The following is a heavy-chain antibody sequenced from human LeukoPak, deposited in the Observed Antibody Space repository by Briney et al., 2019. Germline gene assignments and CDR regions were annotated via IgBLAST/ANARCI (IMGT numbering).Heavy chain of an antibody. V-gene: IGHV4-34*01. CDR3: ARDDYYDSSGYYHGMDV. CDR1: GGSFSGYY. J-gene: IGHJ6*04. Sequence: SETLSLTCAVYGGSFSGYYWSWIRQPPGKGLEWIGETNHSGSTNYNPSLKSRVTISVDTSKNQFSLKLSSVTAADTAVYYCARDDYYDSSGYYHGMDVWGKGTTVTVSS. CDR2: TNHSGST. D-gene: IGHD3-22*01.